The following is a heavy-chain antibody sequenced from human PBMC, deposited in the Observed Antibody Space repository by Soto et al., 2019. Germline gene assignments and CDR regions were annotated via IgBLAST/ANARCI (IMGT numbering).Heavy chain of an antibody. CDR2: MNPNSGNT. Sequence: QVQLVQSGAEVKKPGASVKVSCKASGYTFTSYDINWVRQATGQGLEWMGWMNPNSGNTGYAQKFQGRVTMTRNTSISTAYIELSSLRSEDTAVYYCARGTAYCSCGSCPNDYWGQGTLVTVST. CDR3: ARGTAYCSCGSCPNDY. CDR1: GYTFTSYD. V-gene: IGHV1-8*01. J-gene: IGHJ4*02. D-gene: IGHD2-15*01.